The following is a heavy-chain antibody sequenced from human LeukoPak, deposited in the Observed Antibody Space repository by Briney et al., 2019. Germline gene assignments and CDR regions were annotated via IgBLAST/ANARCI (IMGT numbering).Heavy chain of an antibody. D-gene: IGHD2-2*02. V-gene: IGHV1-2*02. CDR2: INPNSGGT. CDR1: GYTFTGYY. J-gene: IGHJ6*03. CDR3: ARGYCSSTSCYIFPRAPYYYYMDV. Sequence: ASVKVSCKASGYTFTGYYMYWVRQAPGQGLEWMGWINPNSGGTNYAQKFQGRVTMTRDTSISTAYMELSRLRSDDTAVYYCARGYCSSTSCYIFPRAPYYYYMDVWGKGTTVTVSS.